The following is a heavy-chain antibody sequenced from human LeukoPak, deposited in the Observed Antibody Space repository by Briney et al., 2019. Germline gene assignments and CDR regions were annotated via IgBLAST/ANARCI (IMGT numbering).Heavy chain of an antibody. CDR1: GGSFSGYY. Sequence: PSETLSLTCAVYGGSFSGYYWSWIRQPPGKGLEWIGEINHSGSTNYNPSLPSRVTISVHTSKNQFSLRLSSVTPADTAIYYCARLSNDYGDYEGHYWGQGTLVTVSP. J-gene: IGHJ4*02. D-gene: IGHD4-17*01. CDR2: INHSGST. CDR3: ARLSNDYGDYEGHY. V-gene: IGHV4-34*01.